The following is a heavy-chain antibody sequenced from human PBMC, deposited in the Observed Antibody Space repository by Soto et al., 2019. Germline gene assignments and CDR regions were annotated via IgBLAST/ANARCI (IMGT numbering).Heavy chain of an antibody. Sequence: GGSLRLSCAASGFTFSSYGMHWVRQAPGKGLEWVAVISYDGSNKYYADSVKGRFTISRDNSKNTLYLQMNSLRAEDTAVYYCAKDGLVGRGRSLRGYFDYWGQGTLVTVSS. CDR2: ISYDGSNK. V-gene: IGHV3-30*18. CDR3: AKDGLVGRGRSLRGYFDY. CDR1: GFTFSSYG. D-gene: IGHD1-26*01. J-gene: IGHJ4*02.